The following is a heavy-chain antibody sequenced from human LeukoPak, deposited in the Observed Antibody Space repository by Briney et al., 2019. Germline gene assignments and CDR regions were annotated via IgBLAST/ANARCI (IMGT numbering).Heavy chain of an antibody. D-gene: IGHD6-19*01. J-gene: IGHJ4*02. CDR3: ARGPSHSDWYSTNC. Sequence: PSETLSLTCTVSGGSISCCFWCWIRQPAGKGLEWIGRIYTSGSTDYNPSLKSRVTMSVDTSKNQFSLKLNSVTAADTAVYYCARGPSHSDWYSTNCWRQGSLATVSS. CDR1: GGSISCCF. CDR2: IYTSGST. V-gene: IGHV4-4*07.